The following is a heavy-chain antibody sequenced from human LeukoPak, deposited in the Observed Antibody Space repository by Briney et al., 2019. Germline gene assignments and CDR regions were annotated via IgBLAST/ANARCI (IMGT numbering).Heavy chain of an antibody. Sequence: PSETLSLTCTVSGSSISNDYYWGWIRQPPGKGLEWIGSIYYSGSTYYNPSLKSRVTISVDTSKNQFSLKLSSVTAADTAVYYCARRNRSTVVIDYWGQGTLVTVSS. V-gene: IGHV4-38-2*02. D-gene: IGHD4-23*01. CDR3: ARRNRSTVVIDY. CDR2: IYYSGST. CDR1: GSSISNDYY. J-gene: IGHJ4*02.